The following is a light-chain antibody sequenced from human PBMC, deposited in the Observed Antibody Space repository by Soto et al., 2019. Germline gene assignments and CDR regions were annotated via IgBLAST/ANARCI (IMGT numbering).Light chain of an antibody. J-gene: IGKJ5*01. CDR1: QSVGSSY. CDR3: QQRSNSIT. V-gene: IGKV3-11*01. CDR2: DIS. Sequence: SPGTLSLSQEERATLSCRASQSVGSSYLAWYQQKPGQTPRLLIYDISNRATGIPARFSGSGSGTDFTLTISSLEPEDFALYCCQQRSNSITFGQGSRLEIK.